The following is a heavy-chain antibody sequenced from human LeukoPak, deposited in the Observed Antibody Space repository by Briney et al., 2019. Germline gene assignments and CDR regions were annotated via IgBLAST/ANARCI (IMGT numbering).Heavy chain of an antibody. CDR3: ARHGNLVVPANYYYMDV. CDR1: GGSISSYY. D-gene: IGHD2-2*01. V-gene: IGHV4-59*08. CDR2: IYYSGST. Sequence: SETLSLTCAVSGGSISSYYWSWIRQPPGKGLEWIGYIYYSGSTNYNPSLKRRVTISVDTSKNQFSLKLSSVTAADTAVYYCARHGNLVVPANYYYMDVWGKGTTVTVSS. J-gene: IGHJ6*03.